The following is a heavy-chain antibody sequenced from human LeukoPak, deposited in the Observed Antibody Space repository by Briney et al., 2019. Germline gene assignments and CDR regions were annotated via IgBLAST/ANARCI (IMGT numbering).Heavy chain of an antibody. CDR3: ATDPRGYFDWLSPFDY. CDR1: GGTFSSYA. Sequence: GASVKVSCKASGGTFSSYAISWVRQAPGQGLEWMGGIIPIFGTANYAQKFQGRVTITADESTSTAYMELSSLRSEDTAVYYCATDPRGYFDWLSPFDYWGQGTLVTVSS. J-gene: IGHJ4*02. V-gene: IGHV1-69*13. D-gene: IGHD3-9*01. CDR2: IIPIFGTA.